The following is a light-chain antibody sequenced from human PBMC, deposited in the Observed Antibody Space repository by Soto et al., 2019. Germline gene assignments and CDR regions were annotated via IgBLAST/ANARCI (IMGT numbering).Light chain of an antibody. J-gene: IGKJ5*01. CDR3: QQRAGSST. CDR1: QTVSNQ. CDR2: GAS. Sequence: DIVLTQSPVTLSLSPGERATLSCRASQTVSNQLAWYQQKPGQAPRLLIYGASRRVTGIPARFSRSGSGTYFPLTLSSLEPEDLAGYYRQQRAGSSTFGQGTRLEIK. V-gene: IGKV3-11*01.